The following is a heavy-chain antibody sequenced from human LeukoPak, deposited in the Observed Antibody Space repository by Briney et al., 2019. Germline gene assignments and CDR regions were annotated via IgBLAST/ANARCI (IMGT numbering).Heavy chain of an antibody. V-gene: IGHV3-30-3*01. CDR1: GFTLNNYA. CDR2: ISYDGSNK. CDR3: ARDGSSGWTWYFDY. D-gene: IGHD6-19*01. Sequence: GGSLRLSCAASGFTLNNYAMHWVRQAPGKGLEWVAVISYDGSNKYYADSVKGRFTISRDNSKNTLYLQMNSLRAEATAVYYCARDGSSGWTWYFDYWGQGTLVTVSS. J-gene: IGHJ4*02.